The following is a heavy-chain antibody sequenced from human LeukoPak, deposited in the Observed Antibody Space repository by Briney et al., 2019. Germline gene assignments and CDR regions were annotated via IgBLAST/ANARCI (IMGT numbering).Heavy chain of an antibody. D-gene: IGHD6-13*01. Sequence: GGFLRLSCAASGFTFSSYAMHWVRQAPGKGLEWVAVISYDGSNKYYADSVKGRFTISRDNSKNTLYLQMNSLRAEDTAVYYCARSGSKNSSSWYDAFDIWGQGTMVSVSS. J-gene: IGHJ3*02. V-gene: IGHV3-30-3*01. CDR3: ARSGSKNSSSWYDAFDI. CDR2: ISYDGSNK. CDR1: GFTFSSYA.